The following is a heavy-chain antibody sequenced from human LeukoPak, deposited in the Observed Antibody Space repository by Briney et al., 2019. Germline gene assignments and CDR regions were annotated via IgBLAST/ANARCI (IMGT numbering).Heavy chain of an antibody. J-gene: IGHJ5*02. CDR1: GYTFTSYY. D-gene: IGHD3-22*01. Sequence: ASVKVSCKASGYTFTSYYMHWVRQAPGQGLGWMGIINPSGGSTSYAQKFQGRVTMTRDTSTSTVYMELSSLRSEDTAVYYCARDNPKTYYYDSSGYYYETWGQGTLVTVSS. CDR2: INPSGGST. V-gene: IGHV1-46*01. CDR3: ARDNPKTYYYDSSGYYYET.